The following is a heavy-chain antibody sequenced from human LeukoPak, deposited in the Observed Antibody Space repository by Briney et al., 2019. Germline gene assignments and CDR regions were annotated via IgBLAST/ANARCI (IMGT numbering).Heavy chain of an antibody. CDR2: IYRTGST. V-gene: IGHV4-38-2*02. D-gene: IGHD3-10*01. Sequence: PSETLSLTCTVSGYSISTGYYWGWIRQPPGKGLQWIGSIYRTGSTYYNPSLKSRVTISVDTSKNQFSLNLNSLTAADTAVYYCARVLYGSGSYYAFRSHYFDYWGQGTLVTVSS. J-gene: IGHJ4*02. CDR1: GYSISTGYY. CDR3: ARVLYGSGSYYAFRSHYFDY.